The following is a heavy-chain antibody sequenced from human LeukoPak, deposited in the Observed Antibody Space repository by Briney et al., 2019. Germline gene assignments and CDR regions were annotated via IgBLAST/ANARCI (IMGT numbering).Heavy chain of an antibody. V-gene: IGHV4-59*01. CDR1: GASISSYY. D-gene: IGHD1-26*01. Sequence: SETLSLTCSVSGASISSYYWSWIRQPPGKGLEWIGYIYYSGSTNYNPSLKSRVTISVDASKNQFSLKLSSVTAADTAVYYCARVPRGPPIYSGSYSDPYYFDYWGQGTLVTVSS. CDR3: ARVPRGPPIYSGSYSDPYYFDY. J-gene: IGHJ4*02. CDR2: IYYSGST.